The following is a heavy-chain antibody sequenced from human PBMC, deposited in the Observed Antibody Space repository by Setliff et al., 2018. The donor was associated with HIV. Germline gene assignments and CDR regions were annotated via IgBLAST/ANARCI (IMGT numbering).Heavy chain of an antibody. V-gene: IGHV3-33*06. D-gene: IGHD3-22*01. Sequence: PGGSLRLSCAASGFTFSNYGMHWVRQAPGKGLEWVAVIWYDGSNKYYTDSVKGRFTISRDNSKNSLYLQMNSLRAEDTAVYYCAKTYYYDSSGYYYFDSWGQGTLVTVSS. CDR1: GFTFSNYG. J-gene: IGHJ4*02. CDR2: IWYDGSNK. CDR3: AKTYYYDSSGYYYFDS.